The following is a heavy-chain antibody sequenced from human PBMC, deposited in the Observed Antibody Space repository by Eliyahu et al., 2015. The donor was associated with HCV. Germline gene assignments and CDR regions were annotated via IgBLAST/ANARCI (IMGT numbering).Heavy chain of an antibody. V-gene: IGHV1-69*01. CDR2: VTPTFGTG. Sequence: QVQLVQSGAEVKKPGSSVKVSCKASGDTFSSAAISWVRQAPGQGLEWVGGVTPTFGTGNYAQKFQGRVTITADESTSTAYMDLSSLTSEDTAVYYCARPSADGSGMSKPFDYWGQGTLVIVSS. CDR1: GDTFSSAA. D-gene: IGHD6-19*01. J-gene: IGHJ4*02. CDR3: ARPSADGSGMSKPFDY.